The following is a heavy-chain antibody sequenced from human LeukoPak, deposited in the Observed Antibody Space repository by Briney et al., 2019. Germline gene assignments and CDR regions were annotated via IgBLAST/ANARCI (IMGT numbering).Heavy chain of an antibody. CDR2: INHSGGT. V-gene: IGHV4-34*01. J-gene: IGHJ4*02. CDR1: GGSFSGYF. CDR3: ATYYYDSSGYYFEY. Sequence: SETLSLTCAVYGGSFSGYFWSWIRQAPGKGLEWIGEINHSGGTKYNPSLKSRVTISVDTSKNQFSLKLSSVTAADTAVYYCATYYYDSSGYYFEYWGLGTLVTVSS. D-gene: IGHD3-22*01.